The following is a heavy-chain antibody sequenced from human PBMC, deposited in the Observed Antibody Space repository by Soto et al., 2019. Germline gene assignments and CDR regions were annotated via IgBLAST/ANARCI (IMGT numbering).Heavy chain of an antibody. CDR3: AKDLNSGWYAEYYFDY. Sequence: GGSLRLSCAASGFTFSSYATSWVRQAPGKGLEWVSAISGSGGSTYYADSVKGRFTISRDNSKNTLYLQMNSLRAEDTAVYYCAKDLNSGWYAEYYFDYWGQGTLVTVSS. D-gene: IGHD6-19*01. CDR2: ISGSGGST. CDR1: GFTFSSYA. V-gene: IGHV3-23*01. J-gene: IGHJ4*02.